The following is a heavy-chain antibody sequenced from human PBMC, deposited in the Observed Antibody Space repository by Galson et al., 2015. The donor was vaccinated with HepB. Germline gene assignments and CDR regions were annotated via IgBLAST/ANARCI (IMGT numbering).Heavy chain of an antibody. Sequence: SLRLSCAGSGFSFRNHWMHWARQGPRKGLVWVSRIRNDGTSTSYADSVKGRFTISRDNAKNMLYLQMSSLRAEDTAVYYCVRNGQQLPWFDLWGRGTLVTVSS. CDR1: GFSFRNHW. D-gene: IGHD6-13*01. CDR2: IRNDGTST. V-gene: IGHV3-74*01. J-gene: IGHJ2*01. CDR3: VRNGQQLPWFDL.